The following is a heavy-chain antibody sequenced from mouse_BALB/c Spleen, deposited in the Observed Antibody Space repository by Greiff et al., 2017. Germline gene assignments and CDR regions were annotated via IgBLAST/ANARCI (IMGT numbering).Heavy chain of an antibody. Sequence: VQLQQSGAELVRPGASVTLSCKASGYTFTDYEMHWVKQTPVHGLEWIGAIDPETGGTAYNQKFKGKATLTADKSSSTAYMELRSLTSEDSAVYYCTRRNYGNYTAWFAYWGQGTLVTVSA. CDR1: GYTFTDYE. V-gene: IGHV1-15*01. CDR3: TRRNYGNYTAWFAY. J-gene: IGHJ3*01. CDR2: IDPETGGT. D-gene: IGHD2-1*01.